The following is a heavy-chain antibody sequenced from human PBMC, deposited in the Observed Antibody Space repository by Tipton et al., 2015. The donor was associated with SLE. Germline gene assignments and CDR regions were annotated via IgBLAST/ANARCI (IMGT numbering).Heavy chain of an antibody. CDR3: ARGAPREKASSYYYMDV. D-gene: IGHD6-6*01. V-gene: IGHV4-59*02. CDR1: GGSVSGHY. Sequence: TLSLTCSVSGGSVSGHYWSWIRQPPGKRLEWIGYIYYSGSTNYNPSLKSRVTISVDTSKNQFSLKLSSVTAGDTAVYYCARGAPREKASSYYYMDVWAKGPAVPVSS. J-gene: IGHJ6*03. CDR2: IYYSGST.